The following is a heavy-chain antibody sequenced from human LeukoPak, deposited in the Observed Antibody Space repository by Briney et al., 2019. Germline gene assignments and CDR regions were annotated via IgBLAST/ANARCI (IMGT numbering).Heavy chain of an antibody. V-gene: IGHV1-46*01. D-gene: IGHD3-22*01. CDR1: GYTFTSYY. CDR3: ARDSSRGGKYYYDSSGYLFDY. CDR2: INPSGGST. J-gene: IGHJ4*02. Sequence: ASVKVSCKASGYTFTSYYMHWARQAPGQGLEWMGIINPSGGSTSYAQKFQGRVTMTRDTSTSTVYMELSSLRSEDTAVYYCARDSSRGGKYYYDSSGYLFDYWGQGTLVTVSS.